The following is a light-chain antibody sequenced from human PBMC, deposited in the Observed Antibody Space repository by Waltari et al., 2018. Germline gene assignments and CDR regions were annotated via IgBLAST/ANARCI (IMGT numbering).Light chain of an antibody. CDR3: QQYYSTPHT. V-gene: IGKV4-1*01. CDR2: WAS. CDR1: QSVLYSSNNKNY. J-gene: IGKJ4*01. Sequence: DIVMTQSPDSLAVSLGERATINCKSRQSVLYSSNNKNYLAWYQQKPGQPPKLLIYWASTRESGVPDRFSGSGSGTDFTLTISSLQAEDVAVYYCQQYYSTPHTFGGGTKVEIK.